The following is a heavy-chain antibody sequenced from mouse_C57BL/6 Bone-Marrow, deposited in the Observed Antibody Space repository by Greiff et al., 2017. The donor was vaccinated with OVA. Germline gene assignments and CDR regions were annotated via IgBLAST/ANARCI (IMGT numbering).Heavy chain of an antibody. CDR3: ARGPYYDLFAY. J-gene: IGHJ3*01. Sequence: EVQLQQLGPGLVKPSQSLSLTCSVTGYSITSGYYWNWIRQFPGNKLEWMGYISYDGSNNYNPSLKNRISITRDTSKNQFFLKLNSVTTEDTATYYCARGPYYDLFAYWGQGTLVTVSA. V-gene: IGHV3-6*01. CDR2: ISYDGSN. D-gene: IGHD2-4*01. CDR1: GYSITSGYY.